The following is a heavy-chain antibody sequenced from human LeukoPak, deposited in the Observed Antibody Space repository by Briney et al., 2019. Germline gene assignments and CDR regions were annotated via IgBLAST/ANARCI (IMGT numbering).Heavy chain of an antibody. CDR2: IKQDGSEK. CDR3: ARDPYRSLSPIDY. Sequence: PGGSLRLSCAASGFTFSSYWMSWVRQAPGKGLEWVANIKQDGSEKYYVDSVKGRFTISRDNAKNSLYLQMNSLRAEDTAVYYCARDPYRSLSPIDYWGQGTPVTVSS. V-gene: IGHV3-7*01. CDR1: GFTFSSYW. D-gene: IGHD1-26*01. J-gene: IGHJ4*02.